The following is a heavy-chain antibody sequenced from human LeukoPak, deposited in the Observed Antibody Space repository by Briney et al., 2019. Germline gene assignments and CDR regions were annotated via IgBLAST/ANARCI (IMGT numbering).Heavy chain of an antibody. V-gene: IGHV4-34*01. D-gene: IGHD4-17*01. CDR1: GVSFNNYY. J-gene: IGHJ4*02. CDR3: TRMTTGHDY. Sequence: PSETLSLTCAVSGVSFNNYYWSWVRQTPGKGLEWIGEINHSGYANDSPSLKSRVTLSIDTSRKQFSLNLRSVTVADTGIYYCTRMTTGHDYWGQGTLVTVSS. CDR2: INHSGYA.